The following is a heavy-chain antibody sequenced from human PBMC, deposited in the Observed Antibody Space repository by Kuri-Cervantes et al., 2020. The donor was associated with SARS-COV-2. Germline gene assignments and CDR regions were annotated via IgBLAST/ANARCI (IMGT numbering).Heavy chain of an antibody. J-gene: IGHJ4*02. CDR2: ISSDGKNK. CDR3: AKDRAGVHDF. Sequence: LSLTCVASGFNFSTTDMHCVRQAPGQGLEWVTFISSDGKNKKCMASGKGRFTISRDNSQNTLYLQMKSLRDEDTAIYYCAKDRAGVHDFWGQGTLVTVSS. V-gene: IGHV3-30*18. CDR1: GFNFSTTD. D-gene: IGHD2-21*01.